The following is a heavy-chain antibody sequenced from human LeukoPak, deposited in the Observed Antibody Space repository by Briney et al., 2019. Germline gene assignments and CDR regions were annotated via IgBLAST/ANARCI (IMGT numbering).Heavy chain of an antibody. CDR3: ARNFDGDWGLFDY. CDR1: GYSISSSNW. Sequence: SDTLSLTCAVSGYSISSSNWWGWIRQPPGKGLEWIGYIYYSGSTYYNPSLKSRVTMSVDTSKNQFSLKLSSVTAVDTAVYYCARNFDGDWGLFDYWGQGTLVTVPS. D-gene: IGHD3-10*01. J-gene: IGHJ4*02. CDR2: IYYSGST. V-gene: IGHV4-28*01.